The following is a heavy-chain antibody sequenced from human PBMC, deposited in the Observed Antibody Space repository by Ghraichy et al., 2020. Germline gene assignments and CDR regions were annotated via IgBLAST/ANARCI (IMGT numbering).Heavy chain of an antibody. CDR2: INHSGST. D-gene: IGHD2-15*01. V-gene: IGHV4-34*01. CDR1: GGSFNIYY. CDR3: ARGGGTQSFDY. Sequence: LSLTCAVYGGSFNIYYWSWIRQPPRKGLEWIGEINHSGSTNYNPSLKSRVTISVDTSKNQFSLKLSSVTAADTAVYFCARGGGTQSFDYWGQGTLVTVSS. J-gene: IGHJ4*02.